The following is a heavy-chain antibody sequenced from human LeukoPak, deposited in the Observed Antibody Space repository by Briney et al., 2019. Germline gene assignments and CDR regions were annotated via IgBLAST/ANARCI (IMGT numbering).Heavy chain of an antibody. CDR2: SNPNSCDT. CDR3: ARSGTTYYYDSSGYYDLDY. V-gene: IGHV1-2*02. CDR1: GYTFTGYY. J-gene: IGHJ4*02. D-gene: IGHD3-22*01. Sequence: SASVKVSCKASGYTFTGYYLQWVRPAPGKGLDWMGWSNPNSCDTQLEQKFQGTVTLTRDTFISTAYMELSRLRSDDTAVYYCARSGTTYYYDSSGYYDLDYWGQGTLVTVSS.